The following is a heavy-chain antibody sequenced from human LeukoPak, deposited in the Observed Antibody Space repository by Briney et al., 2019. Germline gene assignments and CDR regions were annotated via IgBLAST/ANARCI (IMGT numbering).Heavy chain of an antibody. CDR3: ARELWFANAPGSWLDP. D-gene: IGHD3-10*01. CDR2: IFHTGST. Sequence: SQTLSLTCVVSGDSISSGTYSWSWLRQPPGKGLEWIGYIFHTGSTFYHPSLMSRVTISVDTSKNQFSLRLNSVTAADTAVYYCARELWFANAPGSWLDPWGQGTLVTVSS. V-gene: IGHV4-30-2*01. CDR1: GDSISSGTYS. J-gene: IGHJ5*02.